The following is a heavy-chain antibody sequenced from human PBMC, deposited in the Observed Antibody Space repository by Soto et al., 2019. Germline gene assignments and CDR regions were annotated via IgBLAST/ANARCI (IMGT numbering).Heavy chain of an antibody. CDR1: GFSFTTYV. D-gene: IGHD5-18*01. CDR3: ARAIETAMDPCDY. CDR2: ISDDGSIK. Sequence: PGGSLRLSCAASGFSFTTYVMHWVRQAPGKGLEWVAVISDDGSIKYYADSVKGRFTISRDNSKNTFYLQMNSLSGDDTALYYCARAIETAMDPCDYWGQGALVTVSS. J-gene: IGHJ4*02. V-gene: IGHV3-30-3*01.